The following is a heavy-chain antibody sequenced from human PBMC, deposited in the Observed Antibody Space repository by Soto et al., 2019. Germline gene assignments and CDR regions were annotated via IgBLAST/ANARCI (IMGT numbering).Heavy chain of an antibody. J-gene: IGHJ4*02. CDR2: ISSSSSTI. CDR3: ARDGQDRYYYDSSGYYFDY. V-gene: IGHV3-48*02. Sequence: EVQLVESGGGLVQPGGSLRLSCAASGFTFSSYSMNWVRQAPGKGLEWGSYISSSSSTIYYADSVKGRFTISRDNAKNSLYLQMNSLRDEDTAVYYCARDGQDRYYYDSSGYYFDYWGQGTLVTVSS. CDR1: GFTFSSYS. D-gene: IGHD3-22*01.